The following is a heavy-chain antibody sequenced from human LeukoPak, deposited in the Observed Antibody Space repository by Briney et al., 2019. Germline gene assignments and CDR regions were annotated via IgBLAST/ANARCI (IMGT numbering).Heavy chain of an antibody. V-gene: IGHV3-23*01. CDR3: AVIAARPYYFDY. CDR2: ISGSGGST. Sequence: QPGGSLRLSCAASGFTFSSYAMGWVRQAPGKGLEWVSAISGSGGSTYYADSVKGRFTISRDNSKNTLYLQMNSLRAEDTAVYYCAVIAARPYYFDYWGQGTLVTVSS. J-gene: IGHJ4*02. D-gene: IGHD6-6*01. CDR1: GFTFSSYA.